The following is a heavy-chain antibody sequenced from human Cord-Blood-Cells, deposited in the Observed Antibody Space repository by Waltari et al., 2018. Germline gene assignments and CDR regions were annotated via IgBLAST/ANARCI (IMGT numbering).Heavy chain of an antibody. Sequence: QVQLVESGGGVVQPGRSLRLSCAASGFTFRSYAMHWVRQAPGKGLEWVAVISYDGSNKYYADSVKGRFTISRDNSKNTLYLQMNSLRAEDTAVYYCARDKGIDYWGQGTLVTVSS. CDR3: ARDKGIDY. CDR2: ISYDGSNK. V-gene: IGHV3-30*04. J-gene: IGHJ4*02. CDR1: GFTFRSYA.